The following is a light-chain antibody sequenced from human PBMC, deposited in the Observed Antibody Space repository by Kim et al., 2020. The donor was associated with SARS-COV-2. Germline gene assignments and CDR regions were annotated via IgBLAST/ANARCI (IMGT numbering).Light chain of an antibody. Sequence: DIQMTQSPSSLSASVGDRVTITCQASQDISNYLNWYQQKPGKAPKLLIYDASNLETGVPSRFSGSGSGTDFIFTISSLQPEDTATYYCQQYDNVPTFGQGTKVDIK. CDR2: DAS. J-gene: IGKJ1*01. V-gene: IGKV1-33*01. CDR3: QQYDNVPT. CDR1: QDISNY.